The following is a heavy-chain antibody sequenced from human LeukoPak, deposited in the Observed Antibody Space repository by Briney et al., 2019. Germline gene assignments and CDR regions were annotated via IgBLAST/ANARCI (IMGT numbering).Heavy chain of an antibody. CDR1: GYTFTIYY. Sequence: ASVKVSCKASGYTFTIYYMHWVRQAPGQGLEWMGIINPSGGSTSYAQKFQGRVTMTRDTSTSTVYMELSSLRSEDTAVYYCARGRGMIVVPRPTRAKRDTRGGNDYWGQGTLVTVSS. J-gene: IGHJ4*02. CDR3: ARGRGMIVVPRPTRAKRDTRGGNDY. CDR2: INPSGGST. D-gene: IGHD3-22*01. V-gene: IGHV1-46*01.